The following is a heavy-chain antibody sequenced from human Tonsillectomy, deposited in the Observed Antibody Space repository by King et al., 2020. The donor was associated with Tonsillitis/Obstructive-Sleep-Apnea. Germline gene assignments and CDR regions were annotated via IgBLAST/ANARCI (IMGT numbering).Heavy chain of an antibody. Sequence: VQLVESGGGLVQPGGSLRLSCAASGFTFRSYAMSWVRQAPGKGLEWVSAISGSGGSTYYADSVQGRFTISRDNSKNTLYLQMHSLSAEDTAVYYCANIRFLEWLATADYYYYGMDVWGQGTTVTVSS. CDR3: ANIRFLEWLATADYYYYGMDV. CDR1: GFTFRSYA. CDR2: ISGSGGST. V-gene: IGHV3-23*04. D-gene: IGHD3-3*01. J-gene: IGHJ6*02.